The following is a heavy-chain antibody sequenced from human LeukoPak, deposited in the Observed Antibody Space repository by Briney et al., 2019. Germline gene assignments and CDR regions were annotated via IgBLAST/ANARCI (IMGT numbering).Heavy chain of an antibody. CDR2: IYTSGST. Sequence: TSQTLSLTCTVSGGSISSGSYYWSWIRQPAGKGLEWIGRIYTSGSTNYNPSLKSRVTISVDTSKNQFSLKLSSVTAADTAVYYCARERAFFGVVSPFESDYWGQGTLVTVSS. CDR3: ARERAFFGVVSPFESDY. D-gene: IGHD3-3*01. CDR1: GGSISSGSYY. J-gene: IGHJ4*02. V-gene: IGHV4-61*02.